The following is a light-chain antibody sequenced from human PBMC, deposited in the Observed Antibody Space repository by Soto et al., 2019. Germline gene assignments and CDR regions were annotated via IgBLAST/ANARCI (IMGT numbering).Light chain of an antibody. CDR2: DAS. CDR1: QSVRSTY. J-gene: IGKJ1*01. CDR3: QQYGTSPAT. Sequence: EIVLTQSPGTLSLSPGERATLPCRASQSVRSTYVAWYQQKPGQAPRLLIFDASSRATGIPDRFSGSGSGTDFTLTISRLEPEDFAVYYCQQYGTSPATFGQGTKVEIK. V-gene: IGKV3-20*01.